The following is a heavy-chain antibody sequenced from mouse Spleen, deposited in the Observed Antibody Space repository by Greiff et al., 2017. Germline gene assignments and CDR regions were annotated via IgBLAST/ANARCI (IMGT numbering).Heavy chain of an antibody. CDR3: ARVGDYRYSWFAY. CDR2: ISSGGSYT. Sequence: EVKMVESGGGLVKPGGSLKLSCAASGFTFSSYAMSWVRQTPEKRLEWVATISSGGSYTYYPDSVKGRFTISRDNAKNTLYLQMSSLRSEDTAMYYCARVGDYRYSWFAYWGQGTLVTVSA. V-gene: IGHV5-9-1*01. J-gene: IGHJ3*01. CDR1: GFTFSSYA. D-gene: IGHD2-14*01.